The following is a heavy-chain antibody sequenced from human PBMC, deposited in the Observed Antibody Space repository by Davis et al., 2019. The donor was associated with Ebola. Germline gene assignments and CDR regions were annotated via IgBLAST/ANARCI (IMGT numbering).Heavy chain of an antibody. CDR2: IYYSGST. J-gene: IGHJ3*02. CDR1: GGSISSGDYY. V-gene: IGHV4-30-4*01. CDR3: ARKPDCSGGSCYTGDAFDI. D-gene: IGHD2-15*01. Sequence: MPSETLSLTCTVSGGSISSGDYYWSWIRQPPGKGLEWIGYIYYSGSTYYNPSLKSRVTISVDTSKNQFSLKLSSVTAADTAVYYCARKPDCSGGSCYTGDAFDIWGQGTMVTVSS.